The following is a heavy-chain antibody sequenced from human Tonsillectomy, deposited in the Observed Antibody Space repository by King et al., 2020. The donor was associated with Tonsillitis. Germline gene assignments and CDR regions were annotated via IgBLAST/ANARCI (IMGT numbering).Heavy chain of an antibody. J-gene: IGHJ1*01. Sequence: VQLVESGGDLIKPGGSLRLSCVVSGLTFRDAWMTWVRQAPGKGLEWVGRIKSNPAGGTTDFAAPVKGRFTISRDDSKSMVYLQMNSLKVDDTAVYYCVHIRDPRSWSLGSWGQGTLVTVSS. CDR2: IKSNPAGGTT. D-gene: IGHD6-13*01. V-gene: IGHV3-15*01. CDR1: GLTFRDAW. CDR3: VHIRDPRSWSLGS.